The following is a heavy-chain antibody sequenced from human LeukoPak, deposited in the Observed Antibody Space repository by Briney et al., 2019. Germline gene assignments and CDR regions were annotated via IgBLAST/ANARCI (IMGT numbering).Heavy chain of an antibody. CDR2: TYYRSKWCS. J-gene: IGHJ4*02. Sequence: SQTLSLTCAISGDSVSGNSCAWNWIRQSPERGVEWLGRTYYRSKWCSDYAVFVKSRISINSDTSKNQLSLQLNSVTPEDTAVYYCVRGAFIASAGLFDSWGQGTLVTVSS. CDR1: GDSVSGNSCA. V-gene: IGHV6-1*01. D-gene: IGHD6-13*01. CDR3: VRGAFIASAGLFDS.